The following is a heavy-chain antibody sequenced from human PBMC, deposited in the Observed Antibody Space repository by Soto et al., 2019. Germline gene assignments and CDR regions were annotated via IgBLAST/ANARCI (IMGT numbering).Heavy chain of an antibody. CDR1: GGSISTYY. CDR3: ARSLGGYTYGPFRY. J-gene: IGHJ4*02. CDR2: ISYSESN. D-gene: IGHD5-18*01. V-gene: IGHV4-59*01. Sequence: QVQLQESGPGLVKPSETLSLTCSVSGGSISTYYWSWVRQPPGKGLEWIGYISYSESNNYNPSLKSRVTISVDTSKNPFSLRLSSVTAADTAVYYCARSLGGYTYGPFRYWGQGALVTVSS.